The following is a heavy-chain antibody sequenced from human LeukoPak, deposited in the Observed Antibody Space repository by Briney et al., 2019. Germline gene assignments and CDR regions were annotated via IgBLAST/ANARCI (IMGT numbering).Heavy chain of an antibody. CDR2: INPNSGGT. J-gene: IGHJ4*02. V-gene: IGHV1-2*02. Sequence: ASAKVSCKASGYTFTSYYMNWVRQAPGQGLEWMGWINPNSGGTNYAQKFQGRVTMTRDTSISTAYMELSRLRSDDTAVYYCARGDWISSSWYDYWGQGTLVTVSS. CDR1: GYTFTSYY. D-gene: IGHD6-13*01. CDR3: ARGDWISSSWYDY.